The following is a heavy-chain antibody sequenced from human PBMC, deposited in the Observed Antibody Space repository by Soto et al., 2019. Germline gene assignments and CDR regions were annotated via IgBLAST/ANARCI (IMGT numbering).Heavy chain of an antibody. D-gene: IGHD6-13*01. J-gene: IGHJ4*02. CDR2: ISGSGGST. V-gene: IGHV3-23*01. CDR1: GFMFANYA. CDR3: AKDLGIAAAGTRFDY. Sequence: GGSLRLSCAASGFMFANYAMGWVRQAPGKGLEWVSAISGSGGSTYYADSVKGRFTISRDNSKNTLYLQMNSLRAEDTAVYYCAKDLGIAAAGTRFDYWGQGTLVTVSS.